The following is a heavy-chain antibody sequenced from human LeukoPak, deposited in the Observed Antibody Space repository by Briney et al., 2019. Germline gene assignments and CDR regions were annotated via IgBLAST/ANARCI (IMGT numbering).Heavy chain of an antibody. CDR1: GGSISSGSYY. Sequence: SETLSLTCTVSGGSISSGSYYWSWIRQPAGKGLEWIGRIYTSGSTNYNPSLKSRVTISVDTSKNQFSLKLSSVTAADTAVYYCARDLEGAPRTYYMDVWGKGTTVTVSS. CDR2: IYTSGST. D-gene: IGHD3-16*01. CDR3: ARDLEGAPRTYYMDV. J-gene: IGHJ6*03. V-gene: IGHV4-61*02.